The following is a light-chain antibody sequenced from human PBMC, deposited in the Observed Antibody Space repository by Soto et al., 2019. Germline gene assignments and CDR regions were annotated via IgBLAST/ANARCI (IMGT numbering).Light chain of an antibody. CDR2: DAS. CDR3: QQRSYWPPLT. CDR1: QSVGSY. Sequence: EIVLTQSPATLSFSPGERATLSCRASQSVGSYLAWYQQRPGQAPRLLIYDASNRATGVPARFSGSGSGTDFTLTISSLEPEDFAVYYCQQRSYWPPLTFGGGTKVDIK. J-gene: IGKJ4*01. V-gene: IGKV3-11*01.